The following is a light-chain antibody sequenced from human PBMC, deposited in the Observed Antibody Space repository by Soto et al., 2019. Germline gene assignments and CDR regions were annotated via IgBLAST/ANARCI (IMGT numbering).Light chain of an antibody. V-gene: IGLV2-8*01. CDR2: EVN. Sequence: QSVLAQPPSASGSPGQSVTISCTGTSSDVGGYNYVSWYQQHPGKAPKLMIYEVNKRPSGVPDRFAGSKSGSTASLTVSGLQAEDEADYYCSSYAGSNHFVFG. J-gene: IGLJ1*01. CDR3: SSYAGSNHFV. CDR1: SSDVGGYNY.